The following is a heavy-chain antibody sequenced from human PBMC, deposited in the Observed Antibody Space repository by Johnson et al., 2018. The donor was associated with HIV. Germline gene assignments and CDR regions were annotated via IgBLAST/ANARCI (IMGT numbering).Heavy chain of an antibody. CDR3: ARGPLPSGWLKDAFDI. CDR1: GFTVSSNY. D-gene: IGHD6-19*01. V-gene: IGHV3-53*01. J-gene: IGHJ3*02. CDR2: IYSGGST. Sequence: VQLVESGGGLIQPGGSLRLSCAASGFTVSSNYMSWVRQAPGKGLEWLSVIYSGGSTYYADSVKGRFTISRDNSKNKVYLQMNSLRVEDTAVYYCARGPLPSGWLKDAFDIWGQGTMVTVFS.